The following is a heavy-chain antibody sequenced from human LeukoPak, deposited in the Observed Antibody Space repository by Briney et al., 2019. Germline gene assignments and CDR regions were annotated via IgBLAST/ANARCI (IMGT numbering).Heavy chain of an antibody. CDR2: IYYSGST. V-gene: IGHV4-39*07. Sequence: SETLSLTCTVSGGSISSSSYYWGWIRQPPGKGLEWIGSIYYSGSTYYNPSLKSRVTISVDTSKNQFSLKLSSVTAADTAVYYCARTSTITKPYYFNHWGQGTLVTVSS. CDR1: GGSISSSSYY. CDR3: ARTSTITKPYYFNH. D-gene: IGHD1-14*01. J-gene: IGHJ4*02.